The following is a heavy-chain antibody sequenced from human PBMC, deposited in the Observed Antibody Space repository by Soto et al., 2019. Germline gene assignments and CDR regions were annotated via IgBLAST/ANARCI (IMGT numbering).Heavy chain of an antibody. CDR1: GYTFTNYG. V-gene: IGHV1-18*01. CDR3: ARGVGSGSYYNQYNWFDP. Sequence: ASVKVSCRASGYTFTNYGISWVRQAPGQGLEWMGWINVYNGNTKYAQKVQGRVTMTTDTSTSTAYMELRSLRSDDTAVYYCARGVGSGSYYNQYNWFDPWGQGTLVTVSS. CDR2: INVYNGNT. J-gene: IGHJ5*02. D-gene: IGHD3-10*01.